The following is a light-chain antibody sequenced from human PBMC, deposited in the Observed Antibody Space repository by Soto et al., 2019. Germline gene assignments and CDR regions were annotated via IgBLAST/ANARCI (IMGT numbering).Light chain of an antibody. V-gene: IGKV3-11*01. CDR1: QSVSTN. CDR3: QQRSNWPPIT. J-gene: IGKJ5*01. Sequence: EIVMTQSPAALSVSPGERASLSCRASQSVSTNLAWYQQKPGQAPRLLIYEASRRATGIPARFSGSGSGTDFTLTISSLEPEDFAVYYCQQRSNWPPITFGQGTRLEI. CDR2: EAS.